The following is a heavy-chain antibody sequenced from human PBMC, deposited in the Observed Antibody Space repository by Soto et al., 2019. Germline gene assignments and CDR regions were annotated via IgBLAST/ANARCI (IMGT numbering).Heavy chain of an antibody. J-gene: IGHJ6*02. D-gene: IGHD3-10*01. V-gene: IGHV3-23*01. CDR3: ASSSGDLDVYGMDI. CDR1: GFTFIRYA. CDR2: VTGGGHTT. Sequence: LRLSCAAAGFTFIRYAMSWVRQAPGKGLEWVSTVTGGGHTTYNADSVNGRFTISRDNSKNTLYLQMNNLRAEDTAIYYCASSSGDLDVYGMDIWGPGTTVTVSS.